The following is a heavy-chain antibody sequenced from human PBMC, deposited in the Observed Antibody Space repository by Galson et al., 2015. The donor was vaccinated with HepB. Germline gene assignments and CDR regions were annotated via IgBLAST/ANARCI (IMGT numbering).Heavy chain of an antibody. Sequence: ETLSLTCTVSGDSINSYYWNWIRQPPGKGLEWIGYVYYSGSTNYNPSLKSRVTIPVDTSKNQFSLKLSSVTAADTAVYYCARVASLRIVPAGGYYYGMDVWGQGTTVTVSS. D-gene: IGHD2-2*01. CDR2: VYYSGST. V-gene: IGHV4-59*12. J-gene: IGHJ6*02. CDR3: ARVASLRIVPAGGYYYGMDV. CDR1: GDSINSYY.